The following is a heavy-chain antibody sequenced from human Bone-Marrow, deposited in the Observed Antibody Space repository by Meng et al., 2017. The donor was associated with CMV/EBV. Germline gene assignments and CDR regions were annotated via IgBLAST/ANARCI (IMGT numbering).Heavy chain of an antibody. CDR3: ARGTKRPCTGTSCYTLDS. D-gene: IGHD2-2*02. V-gene: IGHV3-74*01. CDR1: GFTFSTYW. Sequence: GGPLRLSCAASGFTFSTYWMHWVRQAPGKGLVWVSRINNDGSDTTYADSVKGRFTISRDNAKNTLYLQMNSLRGEDTAVYYCARGTKRPCTGTSCYTLDSWGQGTLVTVSS. CDR2: INNDGSDT. J-gene: IGHJ4*02.